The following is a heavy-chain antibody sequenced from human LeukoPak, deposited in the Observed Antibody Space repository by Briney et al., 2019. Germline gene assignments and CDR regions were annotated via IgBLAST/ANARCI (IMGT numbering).Heavy chain of an antibody. CDR3: AREEGVDGTSGINN. D-gene: IGHD4-23*01. J-gene: IGHJ4*02. CDR1: GFTFSTYG. Sequence: GGSLRLSCAASGFTFSTYGMHWVRQAPGRGLEWVSDIWYNGNTYYADSVKGRFTISRDNSKSTLYLQMNSLRAEDTAVYYCAREEGVDGTSGINNWGQGTLVIVSS. V-gene: IGHV3-33*01. CDR2: IWYNGNT.